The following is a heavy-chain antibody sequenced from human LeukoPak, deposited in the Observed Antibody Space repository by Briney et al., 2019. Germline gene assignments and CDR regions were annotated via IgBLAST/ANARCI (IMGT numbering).Heavy chain of an antibody. J-gene: IGHJ4*02. V-gene: IGHV3-7*03. CDR3: ARRYFEY. CDR1: GFTFITYG. Sequence: GGSLRLSCAASGFTFITYGMHWVRHAPWKGLEWVANIKLDGSEKYYVDSVKGRFTISRDNAKNSLYLQMNSLRAEDTAVYYCARRYFEYWGQGTLVTVSS. CDR2: IKLDGSEK.